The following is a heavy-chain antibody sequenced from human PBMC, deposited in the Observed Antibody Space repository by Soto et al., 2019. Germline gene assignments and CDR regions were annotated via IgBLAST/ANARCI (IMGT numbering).Heavy chain of an antibody. J-gene: IGHJ4*02. Sequence: PGGSLRLSCTASGFTFSSYIMNWVRQAPGKGLEWISTTTADGGGTFYADSVKGRFTISRDNSKNTLYLQMDNLRAEDTALYYCARIVVTMDFDYWGQGTLVTVSS. CDR2: TTADGGGT. D-gene: IGHD2-21*02. CDR1: GFTFSSYI. CDR3: ARIVVTMDFDY. V-gene: IGHV3-23*01.